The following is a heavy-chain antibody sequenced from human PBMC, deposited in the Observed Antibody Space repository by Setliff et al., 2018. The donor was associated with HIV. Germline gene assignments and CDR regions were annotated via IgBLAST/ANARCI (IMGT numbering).Heavy chain of an antibody. Sequence: ASVKVSCKASGYTFTGYYLHWVRQAPGQGLEWMGRINPNNGVTFYGQKFQGRVTMTRDTSIMTAYMEWGRLTYDDTAVYYCASFRGTGTTRSLDHFDYWGQGTLVTVSS. J-gene: IGHJ4*02. CDR2: INPNNGVT. D-gene: IGHD1-1*01. CDR1: GYTFTGYY. CDR3: ASFRGTGTTRSLDHFDY. V-gene: IGHV1-2*06.